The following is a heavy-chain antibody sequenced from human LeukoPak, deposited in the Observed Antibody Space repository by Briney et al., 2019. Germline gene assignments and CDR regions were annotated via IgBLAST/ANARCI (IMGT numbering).Heavy chain of an antibody. CDR1: GYTFTGSY. D-gene: IGHD5-18*01. CDR2: INPSGGST. J-gene: IGHJ4*02. V-gene: IGHV1-46*01. Sequence: GASVKVSCKASGYTFTGSYIHWVRQAPGQGLEWMGIINPSGGSTSYAQKFQGRVTMTRDMSTSTVYMELSSLRSEDTAVYYCARGNRGYSYGYEGPSFDYWGQGTLVTVSS. CDR3: ARGNRGYSYGYEGPSFDY.